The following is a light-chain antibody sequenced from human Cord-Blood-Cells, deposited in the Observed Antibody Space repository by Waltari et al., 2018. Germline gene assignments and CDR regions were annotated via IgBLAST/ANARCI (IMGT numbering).Light chain of an antibody. V-gene: IGLV2-23*01. CDR1: SSDVWSYKL. Sequence: QSALTQPASVSGSPGQSITISFTGTSSDVWSYKLVSWYQQPPGKAPKLMIYEGSKRPSGVSNLFSGSKSGNTASLTISGLQAEDEADYYCCSYAGSSTLVFGGGTKLTVL. CDR3: CSYAGSSTLV. J-gene: IGLJ2*01. CDR2: EGS.